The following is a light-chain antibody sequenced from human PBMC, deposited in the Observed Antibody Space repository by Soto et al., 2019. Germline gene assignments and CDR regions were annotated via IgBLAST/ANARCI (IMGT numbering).Light chain of an antibody. J-gene: IGKJ2*01. Sequence: ENVLTQSPGTLSLSPGERATLSCRASQSVSSSYLAWYQQKPRQAPRLLIYGASSRATGIPDRFSGSGSGTDFTLTISRLEPEDFAVYYCQQYGSSPYTFGQGPKLEIK. V-gene: IGKV3-20*01. CDR1: QSVSSSY. CDR2: GAS. CDR3: QQYGSSPYT.